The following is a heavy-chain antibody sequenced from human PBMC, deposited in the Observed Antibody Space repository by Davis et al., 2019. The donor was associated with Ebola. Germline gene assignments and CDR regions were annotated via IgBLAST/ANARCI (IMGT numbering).Heavy chain of an antibody. CDR2: ISYDGSNK. Sequence: PGGSLRLSCAASGFTFSSYAMHWVRQAPGKGLEWVAVISYDGSNKYYADSVKGRFTISRDNSKNTLYLQMNSLRAEDTAVYYCARLPGDAFDIWGQGTMVTVSS. CDR1: GFTFSSYA. V-gene: IGHV3-30-3*01. J-gene: IGHJ3*02. CDR3: ARLPGDAFDI. D-gene: IGHD6-25*01.